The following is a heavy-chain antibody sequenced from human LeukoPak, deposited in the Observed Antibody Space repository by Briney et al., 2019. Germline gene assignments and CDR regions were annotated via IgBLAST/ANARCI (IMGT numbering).Heavy chain of an antibody. CDR2: IQNSGST. D-gene: IGHD5-24*01. CDR1: GGAISSFY. CDR3: ARGYGYNSEY. J-gene: IGHJ4*02. V-gene: IGHV4-59*13. Sequence: SETLSLTCSVSGGAISSFYWIWIRQTPGKGLEWIGCIQNSGSTEYNPSLESRVTISVDTSKNQSSLKLTSVTAADTAVYYCARGYGYNSEYWGQGTLVTVSP.